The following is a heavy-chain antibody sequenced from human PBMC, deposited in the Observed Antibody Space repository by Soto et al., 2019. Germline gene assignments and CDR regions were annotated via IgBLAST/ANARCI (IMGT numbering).Heavy chain of an antibody. D-gene: IGHD3-22*01. CDR2: IYHSGST. Sequence: QVQLQESGPGLVKPSGTLSLTCAVSGGSISSSNWWSWVRQPPGKGLEWIGEIYHSGSTNYNPSLKSRVTISVDKSKTQFSLKLSSVTAADTAVYYCARLPLEFGTVVVVTSDDYWGQGTLVTVSS. V-gene: IGHV4-4*02. CDR3: ARLPLEFGTVVVVTSDDY. CDR1: GGSISSSNW. J-gene: IGHJ4*02.